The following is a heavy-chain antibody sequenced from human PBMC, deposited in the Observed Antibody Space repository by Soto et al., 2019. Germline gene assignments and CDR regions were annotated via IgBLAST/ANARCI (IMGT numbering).Heavy chain of an antibody. J-gene: IGHJ4*02. D-gene: IGHD6-19*01. CDR1: GFTFSSYG. CDR2: IWYDGSNK. V-gene: IGHV3-33*01. Sequence: GGSLRLSCAASGFTFSSYGMHWVRQAPGKGLEWVAVIWYDGSNKYYADSVKGRFTISRDNSKNTLYLQMNSLRAEDTAVYYCARDYRSSGWGNDYWGQGTLVTVSS. CDR3: ARDYRSSGWGNDY.